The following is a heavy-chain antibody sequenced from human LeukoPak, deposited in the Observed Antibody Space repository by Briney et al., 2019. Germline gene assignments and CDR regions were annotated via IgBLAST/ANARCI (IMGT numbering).Heavy chain of an antibody. J-gene: IGHJ5*02. CDR2: ISGYNGNT. CDR3: ARGSWSSAWFDP. V-gene: IGHV1-18*01. CDR1: GYTFTSYG. Sequence: ASVKVSCKASGYTFTSYGISWVRQAPGQGLERMGWISGYNGNTDYAQKHQGRVTMTTDTSTSTAYMELRSLRSDDTAVYYCARGSWSSAWFDPWGQGTLVTVSS. D-gene: IGHD2-8*02.